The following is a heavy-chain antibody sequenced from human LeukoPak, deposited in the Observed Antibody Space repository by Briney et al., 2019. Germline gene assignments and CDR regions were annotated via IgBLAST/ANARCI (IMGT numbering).Heavy chain of an antibody. Sequence: PGGSLRLSCAASGFTFSSYAMSRVRQAPGKGLEWASAISGSGGSTYYADSVKGRFTISRDNSKNTLYLQMNSLRAEDTAVYYCAKFPQTLVVITPIDYWGQGTLVTVSS. CDR1: GFTFSSYA. D-gene: IGHD3-22*01. V-gene: IGHV3-23*01. J-gene: IGHJ4*02. CDR2: ISGSGGST. CDR3: AKFPQTLVVITPIDY.